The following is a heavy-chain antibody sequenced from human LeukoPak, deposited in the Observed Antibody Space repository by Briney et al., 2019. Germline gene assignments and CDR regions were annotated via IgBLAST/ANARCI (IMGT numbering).Heavy chain of an antibody. CDR3: ARGGGSYLVDY. D-gene: IGHD1-26*01. Sequence: SETLSLTCTVSGGSISSSSYYWGWIRQPPGKGLEWIGSIYHSGSTYYNPSLKSRVTISVDTSKNQFSLKLSSVTAADAAVYYCARGGGSYLVDYWGQGTLVTVSS. J-gene: IGHJ4*02. CDR1: GGSISSSSYY. CDR2: IYHSGST. V-gene: IGHV4-39*07.